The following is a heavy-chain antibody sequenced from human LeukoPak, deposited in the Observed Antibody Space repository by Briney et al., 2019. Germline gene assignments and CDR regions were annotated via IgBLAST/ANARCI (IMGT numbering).Heavy chain of an antibody. Sequence: SETLSLTCTVTGGSINSSSYYWSWIRQPPGKGLEWIGSLYYSGSTYYNPSFKSRVTISVDTSKNQFSLKLSSVTAADAAMYYCARHLSDRMPGIDYWGQGTLVAVSS. CDR1: GGSINSSSYY. D-gene: IGHD2-2*01. J-gene: IGHJ4*02. CDR3: ARHLSDRMPGIDY. CDR2: LYYSGST. V-gene: IGHV4-39*01.